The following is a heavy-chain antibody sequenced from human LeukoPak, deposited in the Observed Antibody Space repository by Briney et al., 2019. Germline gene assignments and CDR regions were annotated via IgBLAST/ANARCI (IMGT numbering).Heavy chain of an antibody. CDR2: IMWNSGAI. CDR1: GFTFDDYA. V-gene: IGHV3-9*01. CDR3: EKDRNLNLNYDIHWFDP. J-gene: IGHJ5*02. D-gene: IGHD3-16*01. Sequence: GGSLRLSCAASGFTFDDYAMHWVRQAPGKGLEWVAGIMWNSGAIAYADSVKGRFTISRDNAKNSLYLQMNSLRSEDTALYYCEKDRNLNLNYDIHWFDPWGQGTLVTVSS.